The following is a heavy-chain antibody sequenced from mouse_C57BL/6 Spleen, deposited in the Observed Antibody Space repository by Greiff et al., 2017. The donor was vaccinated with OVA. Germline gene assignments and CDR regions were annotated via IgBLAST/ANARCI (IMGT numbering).Heavy chain of an antibody. CDR3: ARGGYGSRYYFGY. D-gene: IGHD1-1*01. CDR2: IYPGSGST. Sequence: QVQLQQSGAELVKPGASVKMSCKASGYTFTSSWITWVKQRPGQGLEWIGDIYPGSGSTNYNEKFKSKATLTGDTSSSTAYMQLSSLTSEDSAVYYCARGGYGSRYYFGYWRQGTTLTVSS. J-gene: IGHJ2*01. V-gene: IGHV1-55*01. CDR1: GYTFTSSW.